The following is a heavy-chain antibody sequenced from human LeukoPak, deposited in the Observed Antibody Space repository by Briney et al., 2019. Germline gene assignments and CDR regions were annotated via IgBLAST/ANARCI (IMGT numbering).Heavy chain of an antibody. CDR2: ITTYNGNT. V-gene: IGHV1-18*01. J-gene: IGHJ4*02. D-gene: IGHD4-17*01. Sequence: ASVKVSCKASGYTFTSYPITWVRQAPGQGLEWMGWITTYNGNTNYAQKPQGRVTITTDTSTSTAYMDLRGLRSDDTAVYYCARGYDYGDYVGDFDYWGQGTLVTVSS. CDR3: ARGYDYGDYVGDFDY. CDR1: GYTFTSYP.